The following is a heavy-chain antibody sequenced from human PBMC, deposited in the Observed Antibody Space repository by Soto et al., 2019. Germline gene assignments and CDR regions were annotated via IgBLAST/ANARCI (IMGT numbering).Heavy chain of an antibody. V-gene: IGHV4-4*02. CDR3: ARGYYCSSTSCYEDYYYGMDV. CDR1: GGSISSSNW. CDR2: IYHSGST. D-gene: IGHD2-2*01. J-gene: IGHJ6*02. Sequence: SETLSLTCAVSGGSISSSNWWSWVRQPPGKGLEWIGEIYHSGSTNYNPSLKSRVTISVDKSKNQFSLKLSSVTAADTAVYYCARGYYCSSTSCYEDYYYGMDVWGQGTTVTVSS.